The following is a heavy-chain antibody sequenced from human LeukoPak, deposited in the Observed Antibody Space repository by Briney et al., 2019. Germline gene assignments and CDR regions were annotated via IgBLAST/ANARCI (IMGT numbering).Heavy chain of an antibody. V-gene: IGHV1-69*13. Sequence: AASVKVSCKASGYTFTSYGISWVRQAPGQGLEWMGGIIPIFGTANYAQKFQGRVTTTADESTSTAYMELSSLRSEDTAVYYCARVRYDFWSGYSRYYGMDVWGQGTTVTVSS. CDR1: GYTFTSYG. J-gene: IGHJ6*02. CDR3: ARVRYDFWSGYSRYYGMDV. CDR2: IIPIFGTA. D-gene: IGHD3-3*01.